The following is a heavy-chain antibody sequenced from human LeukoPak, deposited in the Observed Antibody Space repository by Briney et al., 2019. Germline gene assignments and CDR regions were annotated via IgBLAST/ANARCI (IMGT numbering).Heavy chain of an antibody. D-gene: IGHD3-9*01. CDR1: GGSISSGGYS. CDR3: ARHGTKENDILTGSFDY. CDR2: IYYSGST. J-gene: IGHJ4*02. V-gene: IGHV4-61*08. Sequence: SETLSLTCAVSGGSISSGGYSWSWIRQPPGKGLEWIGYIYYSGSTNYNPSLKSRVTISVDTSKNRFSLKLSSVTAADTAVYYCARHGTKENDILTGSFDYWGQGTLVTVSS.